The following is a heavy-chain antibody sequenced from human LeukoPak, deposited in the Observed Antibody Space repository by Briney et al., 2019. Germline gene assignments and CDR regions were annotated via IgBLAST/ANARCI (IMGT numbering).Heavy chain of an antibody. J-gene: IGHJ4*02. D-gene: IGHD5-12*01. CDR3: ATSGYSGYGIDY. CDR2: IKQDGSDT. Sequence: GGSLRLSCVASELSLSLYAMAWVRQAPGKGLEWVANIKQDGSDTYSVDSVKGRFTISRDNAKNSLYLEMNSLRVEDTAVYYCATSGYSGYGIDYWGQGTLVAVSS. V-gene: IGHV3-7*03. CDR1: ELSLSLYA.